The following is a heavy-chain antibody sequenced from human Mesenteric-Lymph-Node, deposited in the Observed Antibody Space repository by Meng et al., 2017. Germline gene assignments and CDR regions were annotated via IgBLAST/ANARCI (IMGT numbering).Heavy chain of an antibody. CDR3: AKALGWGSSPDY. CDR1: GYTFTAYY. D-gene: IGHD2-21*01. Sequence: QVQLVQSGAEVKTPGASVKVSCKASGYTFTAYYMHWVRQAPGQGLEWMGRINPNSGGTNYAQKCQGRVIMTRDTSISTAYMELSSLGFDDTAVYYCAKALGWGSSPDYWGQGILVTVSS. CDR2: INPNSGGT. J-gene: IGHJ4*02. V-gene: IGHV1-2*06.